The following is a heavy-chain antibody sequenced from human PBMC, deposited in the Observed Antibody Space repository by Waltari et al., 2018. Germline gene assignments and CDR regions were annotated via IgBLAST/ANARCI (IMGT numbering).Heavy chain of an antibody. D-gene: IGHD5-12*01. J-gene: IGHJ3*01. Sequence: QLQLQESGPTLVRPSATLSLICRVSRLSLTRNRHHWAWIRQSPGHGLEGSGTVSYSGTTYISPSLKSRVSVSRDTSKNQVSLILGSVTAADMAVYYCATYIGASVGTAAFDVWGQGTMVTVSS. V-gene: IGHV4-39*01. CDR2: VSYSGTT. CDR3: ATYIGASVGTAAFDV. CDR1: RLSLTRNRHH.